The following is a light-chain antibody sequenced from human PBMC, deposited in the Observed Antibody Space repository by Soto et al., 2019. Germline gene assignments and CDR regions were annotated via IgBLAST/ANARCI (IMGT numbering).Light chain of an antibody. CDR3: QQSYIVPLT. CDR1: ENIANY. V-gene: IGKV1-39*01. CDR2: AAS. Sequence: DVHLTQSPSSLHASVGDRITITCRATENIANYLNWYQLTPGKAPKLLIHAASTLHSGVPSRFSGGGSGTAFTLTISGLHPQDFSTYSCQQSYIVPLTFGQGTKVEV. J-gene: IGKJ1*01.